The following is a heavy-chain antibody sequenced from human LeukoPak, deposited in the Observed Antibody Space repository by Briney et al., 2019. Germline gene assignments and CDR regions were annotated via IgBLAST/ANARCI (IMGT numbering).Heavy chain of an antibody. CDR3: ARDGGSYLNWFDP. CDR2: ISAYNGNT. Sequence: PRASVKVSCKASGYTFTGYYMHWVRQAPGQGLEWMGWISAYNGNTNYAQKLQGRVTMTTDTSTSTAYMELRSLRSDDTAVYYCARDGGSYLNWFDPWGQGTLVTVSS. V-gene: IGHV1-18*04. CDR1: GYTFTGYY. J-gene: IGHJ5*02. D-gene: IGHD1-26*01.